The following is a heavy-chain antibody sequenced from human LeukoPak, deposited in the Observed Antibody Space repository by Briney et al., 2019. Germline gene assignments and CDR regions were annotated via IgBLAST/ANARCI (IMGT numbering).Heavy chain of an antibody. D-gene: IGHD2-15*01. Sequence: SETLSLTCTVSGGSISSGGYYWSWIRQHPGKGLEWIGYIYYSGSTYYNPSLKSRVTISVDTSKNQFSLKLSSVTAADTAVYYCARIHCSGGSCYSRAAFDIWGQGTMVTVSS. J-gene: IGHJ3*02. CDR3: ARIHCSGGSCYSRAAFDI. V-gene: IGHV4-31*03. CDR2: IYYSGST. CDR1: GGSISSGGYY.